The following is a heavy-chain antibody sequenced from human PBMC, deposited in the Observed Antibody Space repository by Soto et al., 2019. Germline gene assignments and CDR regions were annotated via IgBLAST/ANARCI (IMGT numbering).Heavy chain of an antibody. D-gene: IGHD2-2*01. V-gene: IGHV3-7*03. Sequence: PGGSLRLSCAASGFIFSDYWMSWVRQAPGKGPEWVANIKFDGSEKQYVDSVRGRFTISRDNSRNSLFLQMNSLRAGDTAVYYCVKDGGYCSSSTCYSPRNHYFDSWSQGTMVTVYS. J-gene: IGHJ4*02. CDR2: IKFDGSEK. CDR1: GFIFSDYW. CDR3: VKDGGYCSSSTCYSPRNHYFDS.